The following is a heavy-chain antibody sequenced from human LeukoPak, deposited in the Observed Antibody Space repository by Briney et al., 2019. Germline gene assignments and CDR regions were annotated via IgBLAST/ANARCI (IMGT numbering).Heavy chain of an antibody. J-gene: IGHJ4*02. CDR1: GGAFSGYF. Sequence: PSETLSLTCAVYGGAFSGYFWTWIRQPPGKGLEWIGEINHSGSTNYNPSLKSRVTISVDTSKNQFPLKLTSVTAADTAVYYCARRSKDSSGYYYFDYWGQGTLVTVSS. CDR2: INHSGST. CDR3: ARRSKDSSGYYYFDY. V-gene: IGHV4-34*01. D-gene: IGHD3-22*01.